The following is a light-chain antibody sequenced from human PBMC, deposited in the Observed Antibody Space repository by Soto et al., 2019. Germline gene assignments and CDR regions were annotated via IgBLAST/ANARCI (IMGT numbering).Light chain of an antibody. Sequence: EIVLTQSPATPSVSPGERATLSCRASQSVNSNLAWYQQKPDQDPRLLISGASTRASGITARFSGSGSGPEFALTISSLQSEDVAVYYCQQYNNWPPWTFGQGTKVEIK. J-gene: IGKJ1*01. CDR2: GAS. V-gene: IGKV3-15*01. CDR3: QQYNNWPPWT. CDR1: QSVNSN.